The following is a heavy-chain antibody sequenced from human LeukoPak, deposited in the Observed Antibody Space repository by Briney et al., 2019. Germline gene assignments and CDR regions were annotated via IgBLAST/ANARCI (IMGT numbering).Heavy chain of an antibody. CDR3: ASLSAVARNWASDY. CDR1: GGFIHILS. V-gene: IGHV4-59*08. D-gene: IGHD6-19*01. J-gene: IGHJ4*02. CDR2: IYYSGIT. Sequence: SETLSLTCTLSGGFIHILSWRWIGHPPGKGLEWIGYIYYSGITNYNPSLKSRVTISVDTSKKLFSHNVISVTSAHPAVYYCASLSAVARNWASDYWGQGALDTVSS.